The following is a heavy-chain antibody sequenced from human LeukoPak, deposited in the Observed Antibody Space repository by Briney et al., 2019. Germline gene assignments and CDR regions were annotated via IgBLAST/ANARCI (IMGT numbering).Heavy chain of an antibody. CDR1: GFTFSNYW. Sequence: PGGSLRLPCAASGFTFSNYWMTWVRQAPGKGLEWVADIKRDGSEKYYVDSVKGRFSISRDNSKNTLYLQMNSLRAEDTAVYYCAKDKPGYGDYPTALFDYWGQGTLVTVSS. CDR2: IKRDGSEK. V-gene: IGHV3-7*01. CDR3: AKDKPGYGDYPTALFDY. D-gene: IGHD4-17*01. J-gene: IGHJ4*02.